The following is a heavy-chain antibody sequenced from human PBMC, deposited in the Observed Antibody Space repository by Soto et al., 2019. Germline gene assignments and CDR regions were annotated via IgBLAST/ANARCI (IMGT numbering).Heavy chain of an antibody. Sequence: QVQLVQSGAEVKKPGSSVKVSCKASGGTVGSYTISWVRQAPGQGLEWMGRIIPILGIANYAQKFQGRVRITADKSTSTAYMELSSLRSEDTAVYYCARDTAYYYFDYWGQGTLVTVSS. CDR2: IIPILGIA. J-gene: IGHJ4*02. CDR3: ARDTAYYYFDY. CDR1: GGTVGSYT. V-gene: IGHV1-69*08. D-gene: IGHD5-18*01.